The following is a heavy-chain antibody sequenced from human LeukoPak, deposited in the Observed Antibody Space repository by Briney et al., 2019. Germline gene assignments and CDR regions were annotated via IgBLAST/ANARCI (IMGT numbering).Heavy chain of an antibody. CDR2: INHSGSA. CDR3: ARARRDSGYYKVDY. Sequence: SETLPLTCAVYGGSLSGSYWSWIRQPPGKGLEWIGEINHSGSANYNPSLKSRVTLSIDKSKNQFSLNLNSVTAADTAVYYCARARRDSGYYKVDYWGQGTLVTVSS. CDR1: GGSLSGSY. V-gene: IGHV4-34*01. J-gene: IGHJ4*02. D-gene: IGHD3-3*01.